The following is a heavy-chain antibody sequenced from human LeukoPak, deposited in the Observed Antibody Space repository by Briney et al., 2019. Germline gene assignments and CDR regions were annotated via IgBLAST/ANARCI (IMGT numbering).Heavy chain of an antibody. J-gene: IGHJ5*02. CDR3: ARSPNVVSSWFDP. CDR2: IYYSGNI. D-gene: IGHD2-15*01. V-gene: IGHV4-31*03. CDR1: GGSISSSDYY. Sequence: SETLSLTCTVSGGSISSSDYYWSWIRQLPGKGLEWIGYIYYSGNIFYNPSLKSRLTIPVDTSKNQFSLKLSSVTAADTAVYYCARSPNVVSSWFDPWGQGTLVTVSS.